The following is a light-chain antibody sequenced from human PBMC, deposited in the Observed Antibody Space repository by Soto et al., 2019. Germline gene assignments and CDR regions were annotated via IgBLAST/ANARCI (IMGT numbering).Light chain of an antibody. CDR3: QQRQSWPRT. J-gene: IGKJ1*01. V-gene: IGKV3-15*01. Sequence: EIVMTQSPGTLSVSPGERATLSCRASQSVGNNLAWHQQKPGQAPRLLIYGASNRATGFPPRFSGSGSGTEFTLTISSLQSEDFAVYYCQQRQSWPRTFGQGTKVDI. CDR2: GAS. CDR1: QSVGNN.